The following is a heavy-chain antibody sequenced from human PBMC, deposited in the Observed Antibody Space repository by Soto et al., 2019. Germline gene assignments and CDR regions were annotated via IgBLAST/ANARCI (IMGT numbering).Heavy chain of an antibody. D-gene: IGHD5-12*01. CDR2: IHYSEST. Sequence: QLELQESGPGLVMPSETLSLTCTVSGGSISISSYYWAWVRQPPGKGLEWIGYIHYSESTYYNPSLKSRLTISVDTSRNQFSLRLTSVTATDTAVYYCARLRLPYSGYYHFDYWGQGTLVTVSS. CDR3: ARLRLPYSGYYHFDY. V-gene: IGHV4-39*01. CDR1: GGSISISSYY. J-gene: IGHJ4*02.